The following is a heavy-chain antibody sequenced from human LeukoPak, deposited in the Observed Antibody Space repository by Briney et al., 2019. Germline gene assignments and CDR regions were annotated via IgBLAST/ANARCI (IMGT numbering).Heavy chain of an antibody. D-gene: IGHD1-26*01. J-gene: IGHJ4*02. V-gene: IGHV1-18*01. CDR3: ARSSGSQDY. Sequence: AVKVSCKASGYTLTSYGSSWVRQAPGQGREGMGWISAYNGNTNYAQKFQGRVTITADKSTSTAYMELSSLRSEDTAVYYCARSSGSQDYWGQGTLVTVSS. CDR1: GYTLTSYG. CDR2: ISAYNGNT.